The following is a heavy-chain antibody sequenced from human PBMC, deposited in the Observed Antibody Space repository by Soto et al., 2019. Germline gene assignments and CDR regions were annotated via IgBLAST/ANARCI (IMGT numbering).Heavy chain of an antibody. J-gene: IGHJ4*02. CDR2: ISTNNGKT. CDR1: GYTFTNYG. CDR3: AKTSGSLAPFDY. Sequence: EASVKVSCKASGYTFTNYGVSWVRQAPGQGLEWMGWISTNNGKTHYAQNLQGRVTMTTDTSTSTAYMELKSLRSDDTAVYYCAKTSGSLAPFDYWGQGTLVTVSS. V-gene: IGHV1-18*04. D-gene: IGHD1-26*01.